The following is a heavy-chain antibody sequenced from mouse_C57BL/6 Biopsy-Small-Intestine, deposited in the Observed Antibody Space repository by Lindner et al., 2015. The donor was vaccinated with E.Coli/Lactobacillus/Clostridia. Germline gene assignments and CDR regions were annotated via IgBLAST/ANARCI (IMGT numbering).Heavy chain of an antibody. CDR1: GYTFTGYW. V-gene: IGHV1-9*01. Sequence: VQLQESGAELMKPGASVKLSCKATGYTFTGYWIEWVKQRPGHGLEWIGEILPGRGSTNYNEKFKGKATFTADTSSNTAYMQLSSLTTEDSAIYYCAINGDSSGYYFDYWGQGTTLTVSS. D-gene: IGHD3-2*02. CDR2: ILPGRGST. J-gene: IGHJ2*01. CDR3: AINGDSSGYYFDY.